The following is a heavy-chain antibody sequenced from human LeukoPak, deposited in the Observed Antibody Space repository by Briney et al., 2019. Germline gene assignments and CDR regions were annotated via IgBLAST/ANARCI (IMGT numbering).Heavy chain of an antibody. CDR1: GYTFTSFY. CDR2: INPRGGST. D-gene: IGHD4-23*01. Sequence: ASVKVSCKASGYTFTSFYMHWVRQAPGQGLEWMGIINPRGGSTTSAQKFQGRVTLTRDTSTSTVYMELSSLRSEDTAVYYCARGWLAETTVVTPYNYWGQGTLVTVSS. V-gene: IGHV1-46*01. CDR3: ARGWLAETTVVTPYNY. J-gene: IGHJ4*02.